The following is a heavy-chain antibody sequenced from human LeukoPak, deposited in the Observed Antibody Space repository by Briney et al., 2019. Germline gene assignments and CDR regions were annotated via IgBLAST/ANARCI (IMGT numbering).Heavy chain of an antibody. J-gene: IGHJ3*02. CDR2: IYTSGST. CDR3: ARETTGNVLLWFGELLPFHDAFDI. V-gene: IGHV4-4*07. Sequence: SETLSLTCTVSGGSISSYYWSWIRQPAGKGLEWIGRIYTSGSTNYNPSLKSRVTMSVDTSKNQFSLKLSSVTAADTAAYYCARETTGNVLLWFGELLPFHDAFDIWGQGTMVTVSS. D-gene: IGHD3-10*01. CDR1: GGSISSYY.